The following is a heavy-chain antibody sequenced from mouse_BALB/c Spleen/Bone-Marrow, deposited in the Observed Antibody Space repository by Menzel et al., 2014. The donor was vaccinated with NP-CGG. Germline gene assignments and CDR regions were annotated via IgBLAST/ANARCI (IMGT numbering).Heavy chain of an antibody. J-gene: IGHJ2*01. CDR2: IDPANGNT. CDR3: ARYRLGTYFDY. Sequence: VQLKHSGAELVKPGASVKLSCTASGFNIKDTYMHWVKQRPEQGLEWIGRIDPANGNTKYDPKFQGKATITADTSSNTAHLQLSSLTSEDTAVYYCARYRLGTYFDYWGQGTTLTVSS. V-gene: IGHV14-3*02. CDR1: GFNIKDTY. D-gene: IGHD2-14*01.